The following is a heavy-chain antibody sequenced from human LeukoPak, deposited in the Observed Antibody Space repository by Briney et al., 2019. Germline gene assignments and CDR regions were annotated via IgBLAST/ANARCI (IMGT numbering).Heavy chain of an antibody. V-gene: IGHV1-18*01. J-gene: IGHJ4*02. CDR1: GYTFTSYG. Sequence: ASVKVSCKASGYTFTSYGISWVRQAPGQGLEWMGWISAYNGNTNYAQKLQGRVTMTTDTSTSTVYMELRSLRSDDTAVYYCAKSRTTVTGFDYWGQGTLVTVSS. D-gene: IGHD4-17*01. CDR2: ISAYNGNT. CDR3: AKSRTTVTGFDY.